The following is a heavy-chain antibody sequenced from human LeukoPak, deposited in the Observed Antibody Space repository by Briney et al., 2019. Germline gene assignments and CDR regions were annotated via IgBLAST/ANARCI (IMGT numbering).Heavy chain of an antibody. Sequence: PVASVKVSCKASGGTFSSYAISWVRQAPGQGLEWMGRIIPILGIANYAQKFQGRVTITADKSTSTAYMELSSLRSEDTAVYYCARDYCSSTSCPFDYWGQGTLVTVSS. CDR2: IIPILGIA. V-gene: IGHV1-69*04. D-gene: IGHD2-2*01. J-gene: IGHJ4*02. CDR1: GGTFSSYA. CDR3: ARDYCSSTSCPFDY.